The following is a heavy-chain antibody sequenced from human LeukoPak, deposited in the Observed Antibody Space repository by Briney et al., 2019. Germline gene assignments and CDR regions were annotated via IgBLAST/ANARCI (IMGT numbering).Heavy chain of an antibody. CDR3: ARDLGARDYYYYYGMDV. V-gene: IGHV4-30-4*01. CDR2: IYYSGST. Sequence: SETLSLTCTVSGGSISSGDYYWSWIRQPPGKGLEWIGYIYYSGSTYYNPSLKSRVTISVDTSKNQFSLKLSSVTAADTAVYYCARDLGARDYYYYYGMDVWGQGTTVTVSS. CDR1: GGSISSGDYY. J-gene: IGHJ6*02.